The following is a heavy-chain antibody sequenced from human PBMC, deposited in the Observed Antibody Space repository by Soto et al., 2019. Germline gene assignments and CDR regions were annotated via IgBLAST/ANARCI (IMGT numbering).Heavy chain of an antibody. Sequence: ASVTVFCKGSGYSFTDHSIHWERQAPGQSLEWVGWINTDNGNTEYSAKFQGRVTITRDNPKNTLYLQMNSLRPEDTAVYYCARRHDFWNDYYTAGPFDYWGQGTLVTVSS. CDR3: ARRHDFWNDYYTAGPFDY. CDR2: INTDNGNT. CDR1: GYSFTDHS. J-gene: IGHJ4*02. V-gene: IGHV1-3*04. D-gene: IGHD3-3*01.